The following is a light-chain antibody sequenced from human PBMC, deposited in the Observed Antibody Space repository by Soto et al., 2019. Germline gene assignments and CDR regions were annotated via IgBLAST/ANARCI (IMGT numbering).Light chain of an antibody. CDR3: QCYDARLGGSGL. CDR2: DVS. J-gene: IGLJ2*01. Sequence: QSALTQPRSASGSPGQSITISCTGTSSDVGGYNYVSWYQQHPAKAPKLIIFDVSKRPSGVPNRFSGSKSGNTASLTISGLQAEDEADYYCQCYDARLGGSGLFGGGTKLTVL. CDR1: SSDVGGYNY. V-gene: IGLV2-11*01.